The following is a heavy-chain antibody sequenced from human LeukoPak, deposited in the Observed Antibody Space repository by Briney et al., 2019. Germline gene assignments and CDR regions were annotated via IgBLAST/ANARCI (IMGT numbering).Heavy chain of an antibody. Sequence: GGSLRLSCAASGFTFSSYSMNWVRQAPGKGLEWVSSISSSSGYIYYADSVKGRFTISRDNSKNTLYLQMNSLRAEDTAVYYCAKDLPDYDILTGYSYYFDYWGQGTLVTVSS. D-gene: IGHD3-9*01. J-gene: IGHJ4*02. V-gene: IGHV3-21*04. CDR1: GFTFSSYS. CDR2: ISSSSGYI. CDR3: AKDLPDYDILTGYSYYFDY.